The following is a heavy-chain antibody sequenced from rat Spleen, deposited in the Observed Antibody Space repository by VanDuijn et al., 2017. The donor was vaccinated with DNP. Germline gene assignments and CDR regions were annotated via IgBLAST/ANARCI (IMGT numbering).Heavy chain of an antibody. V-gene: IGHV5-22*01. Sequence: EVQLVESGGGLVQPGRSLKLSCAASGFTFSDYYMPWVPQTPTKGLEWVAYTNYDGGSTYNGDSVKGRFTISRDNAKSTLYLQMNSLRSEDMATYYCARHVLPLRIWDYWGQGVMVTVSS. CDR3: ARHVLPLRIWDY. CDR2: TNYDGGST. J-gene: IGHJ2*01. CDR1: GFTFSDYY. D-gene: IGHD1-6*01.